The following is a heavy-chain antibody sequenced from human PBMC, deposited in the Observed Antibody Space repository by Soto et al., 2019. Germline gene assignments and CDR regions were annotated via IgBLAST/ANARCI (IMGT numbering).Heavy chain of an antibody. CDR1: GYSFTSYW. D-gene: IGHD3-9*01. J-gene: IGHJ4*02. Sequence: PGESLKISCKGSGYSFTSYWIGWVRQMPGKGLEWMGIIYPGDSDTRYSPSFQGQVTISADKSISTAYLQWSSLKASDTAMYYCARRYYRFDWKDGNFDYWGQGTLVTVSS. CDR2: IYPGDSDT. CDR3: ARRYYRFDWKDGNFDY. V-gene: IGHV5-51*01.